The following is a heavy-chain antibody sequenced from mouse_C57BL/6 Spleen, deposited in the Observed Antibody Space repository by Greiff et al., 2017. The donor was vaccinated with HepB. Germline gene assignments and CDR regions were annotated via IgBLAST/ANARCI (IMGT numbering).Heavy chain of an antibody. CDR3: ASGVVAFDY. V-gene: IGHV1-82*01. CDR1: GYAFSSSW. J-gene: IGHJ2*01. CDR2: IYPGDGDT. D-gene: IGHD1-1*01. Sequence: QVQLKESGPELVKPGASVKISCKASGYAFSSSWMNWVKQRPGKGLEWIGRIYPGDGDTNYNGKFKGKATLTADKSSSTAYMQLSSLTSEDSAVYFCASGVVAFDYWGQGTTLTVSS.